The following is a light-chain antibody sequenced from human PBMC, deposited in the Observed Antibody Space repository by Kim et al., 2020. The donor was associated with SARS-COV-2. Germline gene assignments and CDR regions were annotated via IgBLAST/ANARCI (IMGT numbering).Light chain of an antibody. CDR3: GADHGSGSNFVWV. CDR2: VGTGGIVG. J-gene: IGLJ3*02. CDR1: SGYSNYK. V-gene: IGLV9-49*01. Sequence: TGTLSSGYSNYKVDWYQQRPGKGPRFVMRVGTGGIVGSKGDGIPDRFSVLGSGLNRYLTSKNIQEEDESDYHCGADHGSGSNFVWVFGGGTQLTVL.